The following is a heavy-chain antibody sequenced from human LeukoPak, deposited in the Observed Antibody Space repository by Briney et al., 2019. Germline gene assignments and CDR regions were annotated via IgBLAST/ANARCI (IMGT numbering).Heavy chain of an antibody. CDR3: ARDCGGDCYPNDAFDV. CDR2: IHYSGST. V-gene: IGHV4-59*01. J-gene: IGHJ3*01. D-gene: IGHD2-21*02. Sequence: KPSETLSLTCTVSGGSISSYYWSWIRQPPGKGLEWIGYIHYSGSTNYNPSLKSRVTISVDTSKNQFSLKLSSVTAADTAVYYCARDCGGDCYPNDAFDVWGQGTMVTVSS. CDR1: GGSISSYY.